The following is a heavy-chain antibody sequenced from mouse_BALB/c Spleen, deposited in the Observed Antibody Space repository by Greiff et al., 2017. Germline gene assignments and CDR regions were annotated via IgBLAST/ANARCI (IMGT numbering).Heavy chain of an antibody. D-gene: IGHD3-3*01. J-gene: IGHJ4*01. Sequence: EVQLVESGGGLVKPGGSLKLSCAASGFTFSDYYMYWVRQTPEKRLEWVATISDGGSYTYYPDSVKGRFTISRDNAKNNLYLQMSSLKSEDTAMYYCARDRRAGTMDYWGQGTSVTVSS. CDR3: ARDRRAGTMDY. CDR1: GFTFSDYY. V-gene: IGHV5-4*02. CDR2: ISDGGSYT.